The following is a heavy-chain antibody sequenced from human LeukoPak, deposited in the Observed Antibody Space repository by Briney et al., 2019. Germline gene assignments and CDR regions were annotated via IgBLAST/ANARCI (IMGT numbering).Heavy chain of an antibody. CDR3: ARDHKDFWSGYYYYYYMDV. J-gene: IGHJ6*03. Sequence: ASVKVSCKASGYTFTSYDINWVRQATGQGLEWMGWMNPNSGGTNYAQKFQGRVTMTRDTSISTAYMELSRLRSDDTAVYYCARDHKDFWSGYYYYYYMDVWGKGTTVAVSS. CDR1: GYTFTSYD. V-gene: IGHV1-2*02. D-gene: IGHD3-3*01. CDR2: MNPNSGGT.